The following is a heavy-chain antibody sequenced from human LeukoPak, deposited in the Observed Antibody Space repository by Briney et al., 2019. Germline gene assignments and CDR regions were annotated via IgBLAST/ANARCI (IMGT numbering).Heavy chain of an antibody. CDR3: ARVHNFWSGYYTSSYYYYMDV. D-gene: IGHD3-3*01. V-gene: IGHV1-18*01. Sequence: ASVKLSCKASGYTFTSYGISWVRQAPGQGLEWMGWISAYNGNTNYAQKLQGRVTMTTYTSTSPAYMELRSLRYDDTAVYYCARVHNFWSGYYTSSYYYYMDVWGKGTTVTVSS. CDR1: GYTFTSYG. CDR2: ISAYNGNT. J-gene: IGHJ6*03.